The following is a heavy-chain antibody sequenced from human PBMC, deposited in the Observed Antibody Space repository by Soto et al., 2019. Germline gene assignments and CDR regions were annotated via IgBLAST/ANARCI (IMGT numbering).Heavy chain of an antibody. CDR3: AKDLPPYCTNGVCYLS. CDR1: GFTFSSYA. CDR2: ISGSGGST. V-gene: IGHV3-23*01. Sequence: EVQLLESGGGLVQPGGSLRLSCAASGFTFSSYAMSWVRQAPGKGLEWVSAISGSGGSTYYADSVKGRFTISRDNSKNTLYLQMHSLRAEDTAVYYCAKDLPPYCTNGVCYLSWGQGTLVTVSS. J-gene: IGHJ4*02. D-gene: IGHD2-8*01.